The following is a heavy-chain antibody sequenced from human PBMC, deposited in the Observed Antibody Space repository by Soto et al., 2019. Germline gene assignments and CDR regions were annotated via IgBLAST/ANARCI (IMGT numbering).Heavy chain of an antibody. CDR2: ISAYNGNT. CDR1: GYTFTSYG. D-gene: IGHD2-2*01. J-gene: IGHJ3*02. CDR3: ARDYAPWAWIGDRKFCAFDI. Sequence: QVQLVQSGAEVKKPGASVKVSCKASGYTFTSYGISWVRQAPGQGLEWMGWISAYNGNTKYAQKLQGRVTMTTATSDSTAYMELRSLSSDDRAVYYCARDYAPWAWIGDRKFCAFDIWGKGTMVTVSS. V-gene: IGHV1-18*01.